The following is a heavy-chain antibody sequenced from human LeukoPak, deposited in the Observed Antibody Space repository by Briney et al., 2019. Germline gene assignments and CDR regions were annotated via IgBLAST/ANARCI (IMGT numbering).Heavy chain of an antibody. D-gene: IGHD3-22*01. J-gene: IGHJ4*02. CDR3: ARIPAVVVPAQLDY. CDR2: LYSSGST. CDR1: GDSISSSTYY. V-gene: IGHV4-39*01. Sequence: TSETLSLTCTVSGDSISSSTYYWGWIRQPPGKGLEWIGSLYSSGSTYYNPSLKSRVTISVDTSNNQFSLKLSSVTAADTAIYYCARIPAVVVPAQLDYWGQGILVTVSS.